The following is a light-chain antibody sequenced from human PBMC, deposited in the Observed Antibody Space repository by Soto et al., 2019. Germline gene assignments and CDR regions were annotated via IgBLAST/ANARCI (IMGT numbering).Light chain of an antibody. CDR1: SSDVGGYNY. J-gene: IGLJ1*01. CDR3: SSYTSSSPLV. V-gene: IGLV2-8*01. Sequence: QSALTQPPSASGSPGQSVTISCTGTSSDVGGYNYISWYQHHPGKAPKLMIYEVSQRPSGVPDRFSGSKSGNTASLTISGLQAEDEADYYCSSYTSSSPLVFGTGTKVTVL. CDR2: EVS.